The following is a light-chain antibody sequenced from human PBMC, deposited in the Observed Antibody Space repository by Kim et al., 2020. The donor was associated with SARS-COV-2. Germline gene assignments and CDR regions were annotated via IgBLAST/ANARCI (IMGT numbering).Light chain of an antibody. J-gene: IGKJ2*04. V-gene: IGKV3-15*01. CDR2: GAS. CDR3: QQYNNWPPWS. CDR1: QSVSSN. Sequence: VAQVERATLTCRASQSVSSNLAWYQQKPGQAPRLLIYGASTRATGIPARFSGSGSGTEFTLTISSLQSEDFAVYYCQQYNNWPPWSFGQGTKLEIK.